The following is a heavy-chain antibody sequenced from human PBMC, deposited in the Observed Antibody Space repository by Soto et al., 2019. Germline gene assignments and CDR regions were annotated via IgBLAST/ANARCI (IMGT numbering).Heavy chain of an antibody. CDR2: ITSTSSNI. CDR1: GFTFSDSA. D-gene: IGHD2-2*02. V-gene: IGHV3-48*02. CDR3: ARVRYHAFDI. Sequence: EVQLVESGGRLVQPGGYLRLSCEASGFTFSDSAMNWVRQAPGKGLDWLAFITSTSSNILYADSVKGRFTISRDNAKNSLYMQMSSLRDEDTAVYYCARVRYHAFDIWGQGKMVTVSS. J-gene: IGHJ3*02.